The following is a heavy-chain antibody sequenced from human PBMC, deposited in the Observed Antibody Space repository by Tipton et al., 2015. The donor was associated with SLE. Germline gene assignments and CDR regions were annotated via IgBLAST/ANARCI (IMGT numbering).Heavy chain of an antibody. J-gene: IGHJ4*02. CDR1: GFPFGSYA. V-gene: IGHV3-23*03. CDR3: ARDPHPLTGYYPDFDY. D-gene: IGHD3-9*01. Sequence: SLRLSCVASGFPFGSYAMSWVRQAPGKGLEWISVMYSSGTTEYAESVKGRFIMSRESLQMNSLRPEDTAVYYCARDPHPLTGYYPDFDYWGQGTLVTVSS. CDR2: MYSSGTT.